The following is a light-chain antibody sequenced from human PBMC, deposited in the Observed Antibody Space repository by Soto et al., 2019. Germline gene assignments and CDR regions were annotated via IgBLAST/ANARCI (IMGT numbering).Light chain of an antibody. CDR3: QQYGTSPRT. Sequence: DIEMTQSPSTMSLSRGERVTISCRASQTVTRSYLAWYQQKPGQAPRLLIYGASSRASGIPDMFSGSGSGTDFTLTISRLEPEDFAVYYCQQYGTSPRTFGQGTKVDIK. J-gene: IGKJ1*01. V-gene: IGKV3-20*01. CDR2: GAS. CDR1: QTVTRSY.